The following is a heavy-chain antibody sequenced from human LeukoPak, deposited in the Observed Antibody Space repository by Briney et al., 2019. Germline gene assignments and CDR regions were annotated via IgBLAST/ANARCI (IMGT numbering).Heavy chain of an antibody. J-gene: IGHJ4*02. Sequence: SETLSLTCTVSGGSISSYYWSWIRQPAGKGLEWIGRIYTSGSTNYNPPLKSRVTMSVDTSKNQFSLKLSSVTAADTAVYYCARGIYCSSSSCYYYFDYWGQGTLVTVSS. V-gene: IGHV4-4*07. D-gene: IGHD2-2*01. CDR1: GGSISSYY. CDR2: IYTSGST. CDR3: ARGIYCSSSSCYYYFDY.